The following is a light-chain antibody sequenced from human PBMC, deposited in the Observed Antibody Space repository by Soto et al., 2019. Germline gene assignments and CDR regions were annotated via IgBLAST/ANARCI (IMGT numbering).Light chain of an antibody. V-gene: IGKV3-20*01. J-gene: IGKJ2*01. CDR1: QSVSSSS. Sequence: EIVLTQSPGTLSLSPGERATLSCRASQSVSSSSLAWYQQKPGQAPRLLIYGASSRATGVPDRFSGSGSGTDFTLTISRLEPEDVAVYYCQQYGSSPQTFGQGTKLEIK. CDR3: QQYGSSPQT. CDR2: GAS.